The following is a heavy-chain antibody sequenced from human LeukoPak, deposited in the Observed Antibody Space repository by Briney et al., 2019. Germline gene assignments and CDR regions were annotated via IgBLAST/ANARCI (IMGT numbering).Heavy chain of an antibody. CDR1: GGSFSGYY. CDR3: ARAHSGSWYYFDY. V-gene: IGHV4-34*01. D-gene: IGHD6-13*01. CDR2: INHSGST. Sequence: SETLSLTCAVYGGSFSGYYWSWIRQPPGKGLEWIGEINHSGSTNYNPSLKSRVTISVDTSKNQFPLKLSSVTAADTAVYYCARAHSGSWYYFDYWGQGTLVTVSS. J-gene: IGHJ4*02.